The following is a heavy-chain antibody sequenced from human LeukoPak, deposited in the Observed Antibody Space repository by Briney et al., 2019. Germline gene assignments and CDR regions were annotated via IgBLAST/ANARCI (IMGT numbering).Heavy chain of an antibody. D-gene: IGHD6-19*01. J-gene: IGHJ4*02. CDR1: VDSISTYY. V-gene: IGHV4-59*01. CDR3: ARSERYNSGWYFYFDY. Sequence: SETLSLTCTVSVDSISTYYWSWIRQPPGKGLEWVGYIYYSGSTNYNPSLKRRVTISVDTSKNQFSLNLSSVTAADTAVYYCARSERYNSGWYFYFDYWGQGTLVTVSS. CDR2: IYYSGST.